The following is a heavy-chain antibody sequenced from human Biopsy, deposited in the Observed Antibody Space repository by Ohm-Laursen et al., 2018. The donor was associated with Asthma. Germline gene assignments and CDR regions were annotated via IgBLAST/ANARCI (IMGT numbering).Heavy chain of an antibody. Sequence: SVQVSCKASGDSFSNYAISWVRQAPGQGLEWMGGLIPVLGTPDHAQMFEGRVTITADESTSTAYMELSSLGSEDTAVYYCARGYSGSDRIVYYYSGLEVWGQGTTVTVSS. V-gene: IGHV1-69*13. D-gene: IGHD5-12*01. J-gene: IGHJ6*02. CDR2: LIPVLGTP. CDR1: GDSFSNYA. CDR3: ARGYSGSDRIVYYYSGLEV.